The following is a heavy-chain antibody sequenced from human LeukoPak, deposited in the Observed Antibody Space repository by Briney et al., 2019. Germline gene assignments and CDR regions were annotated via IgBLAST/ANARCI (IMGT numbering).Heavy chain of an antibody. Sequence: ASVKVSCKASGSTFTSYDINWVRQATGQGLEWMGWMNPNSGNTGYAQKFQGRVTITRNTSISTAYMELSSLRSEDTAVYYCARVLGIVGATTGFNYWGQGTLVTVSS. CDR2: MNPNSGNT. CDR3: ARVLGIVGATTGFNY. V-gene: IGHV1-8*03. D-gene: IGHD1-26*01. CDR1: GSTFTSYD. J-gene: IGHJ4*02.